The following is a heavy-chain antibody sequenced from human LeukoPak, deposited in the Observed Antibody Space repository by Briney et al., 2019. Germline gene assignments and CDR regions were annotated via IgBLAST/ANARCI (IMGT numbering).Heavy chain of an antibody. CDR3: ARAGGAVDY. CDR2: INSGGGT. V-gene: IGHV3-23*01. CDR1: GFTFSTYT. D-gene: IGHD3-10*01. J-gene: IGHJ4*02. Sequence: PGGSLRLSCAASGFTFSTYTMSWVRQAPGKGLEWVSAINSGGGTSSADSAKGRFTISRDNSESTLNLQMNSLRAEDTAVYYCARAGGAVDYWGQGTLVTVSS.